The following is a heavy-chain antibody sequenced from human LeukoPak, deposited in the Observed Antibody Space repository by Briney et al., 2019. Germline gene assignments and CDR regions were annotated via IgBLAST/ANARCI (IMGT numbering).Heavy chain of an antibody. D-gene: IGHD3-22*01. CDR1: GYTFTNYG. V-gene: IGHV1-18*01. J-gene: IGHJ3*02. CDR2: ISAYNGNT. CDR3: ARNFYYDGSGSLDAFDI. Sequence: EASVKVSCKASGYTFTNYGISWVRQAPGQGLEWMGWISAYNGNTNYAQKLQGRVTMTTDTSTNTAYMELRSLRSDDTAVYYCARNFYYDGSGSLDAFDIWGQGTMVTVSS.